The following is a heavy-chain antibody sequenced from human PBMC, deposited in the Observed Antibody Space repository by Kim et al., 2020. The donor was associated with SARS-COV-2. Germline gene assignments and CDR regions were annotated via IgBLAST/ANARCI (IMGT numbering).Heavy chain of an antibody. Sequence: VKSRITINPDTSKNKFSLQLNSVTPEDTAVYYCARVNYGSGSYSWYFDLWGRGTLVTVSS. CDR3: ARVNYGSGSYSWYFDL. J-gene: IGHJ2*01. D-gene: IGHD3-10*01. V-gene: IGHV6-1*01.